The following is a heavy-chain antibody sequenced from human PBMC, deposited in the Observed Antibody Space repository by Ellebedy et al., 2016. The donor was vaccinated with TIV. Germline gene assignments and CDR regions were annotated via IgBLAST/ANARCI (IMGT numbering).Heavy chain of an antibody. CDR3: AKNYYDSSGHGPFDY. CDR1: GFTFISYD. V-gene: IGHV3-23*01. J-gene: IGHJ4*02. Sequence: PGGSLRLSCAASGFTFISYDMSWVRQAPGKGLEWVSTISRSGDSTYYAGSVKGRFIISRDNSKNTLFLQMNSLRVEDTAVYYCAKNYYDSSGHGPFDYWGQGTLVTVSS. CDR2: ISRSGDST. D-gene: IGHD3-22*01.